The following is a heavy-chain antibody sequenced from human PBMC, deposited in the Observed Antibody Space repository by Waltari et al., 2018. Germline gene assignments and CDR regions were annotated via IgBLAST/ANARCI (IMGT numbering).Heavy chain of an antibody. CDR2: SRNKANKYIT. CDR3: AREIAADPFGS. J-gene: IGHJ5*02. V-gene: IGHV3-72*01. Sequence: EKLVESGGGVVQSGRSLKLSCEASGFIFSDQYMDWVRQAPGKGLEWVGRSRNKANKYITEYAASVKGRFTISRDESKNSLYLQMDNLKTEDTGIYYCAREIAADPFGSWGQGTLVIVSS. CDR1: GFIFSDQY. D-gene: IGHD6-25*01.